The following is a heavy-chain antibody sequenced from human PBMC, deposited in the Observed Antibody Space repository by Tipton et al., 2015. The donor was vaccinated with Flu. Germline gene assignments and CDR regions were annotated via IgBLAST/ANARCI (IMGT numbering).Heavy chain of an antibody. CDR3: ARWDYSNYVSDPKSWFDP. D-gene: IGHD4-11*01. J-gene: IGHJ5*02. Sequence: TLSLTCTVSGDSIRSDYYWGWIRQSPGKGLEWIGNIFHTGSTYHNPSLKSRVTILVDTSKNQFSLKVFSVTAADTAVYYCARWDYSNYVSDPKSWFDPWGQGILVTVSS. CDR2: IFHTGST. CDR1: GDSIRSDYY. V-gene: IGHV4-38-2*02.